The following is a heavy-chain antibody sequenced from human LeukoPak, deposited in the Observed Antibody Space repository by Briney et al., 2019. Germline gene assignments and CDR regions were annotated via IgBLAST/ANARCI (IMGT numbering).Heavy chain of an antibody. CDR1: GFTFSNHA. D-gene: IGHD6-13*01. Sequence: PGGSLRLSCAASGFTFSNHAMHWVRQGPGKGLEWVAFIRYEGRHKYYADSVKGRFTISRDNSKNTLYLQMNSLRAEDTAVYYCAKVEYSSSWYGVGSLDCWGQGTLVTVSS. V-gene: IGHV3-30*02. CDR2: IRYEGRHK. CDR3: AKVEYSSSWYGVGSLDC. J-gene: IGHJ4*02.